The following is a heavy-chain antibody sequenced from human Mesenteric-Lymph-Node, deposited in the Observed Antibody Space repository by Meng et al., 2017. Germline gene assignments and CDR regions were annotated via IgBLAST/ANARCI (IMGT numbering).Heavy chain of an antibody. J-gene: IGHJ5*02. CDR3: AKGKPSLA. CDR2: ISSNGGST. Sequence: GESLKISCAASGFTFSSYAMHWVRQAPGKGLEYVSAISSNGGSTYYANSVKGRFTISRDNSKNTLYLQMGSLRAEDMAVYYCAKGKPSLAWGQGTLVTVSS. V-gene: IGHV3-64*01. CDR1: GFTFSSYA.